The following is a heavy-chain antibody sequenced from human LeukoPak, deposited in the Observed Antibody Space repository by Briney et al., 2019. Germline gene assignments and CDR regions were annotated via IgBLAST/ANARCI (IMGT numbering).Heavy chain of an antibody. CDR1: GYKFLTNW. V-gene: IGHV5-51*01. Sequence: GESLKISCKDSGYKFLTNWIGWVRQRPGKGLEWVGIIYTDDSDTRYSPAFQGQVTISADKSIRTAYPQWSSLKASDTAIYFCARLTGSGAHIEYFDYWGQGTLVTVSS. CDR2: IYTDDSDT. CDR3: ARLTGSGAHIEYFDY. J-gene: IGHJ4*02. D-gene: IGHD3-10*01.